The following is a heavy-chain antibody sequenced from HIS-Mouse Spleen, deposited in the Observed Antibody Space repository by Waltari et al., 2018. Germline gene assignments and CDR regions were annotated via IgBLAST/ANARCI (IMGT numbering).Heavy chain of an antibody. Sequence: QVQLVESGGGVVQPGRSLRLSCAASGFTFSSYAMHWVRQAPGKGWGWVEVISYDGSNKNYADSVKGRFTISRDNSKNTLYLQMNSLRAEDTAVYYCARESNGMDVWGQGTTVTVSS. CDR3: ARESNGMDV. CDR1: GFTFSSYA. V-gene: IGHV3-30*04. CDR2: ISYDGSNK. J-gene: IGHJ6*02.